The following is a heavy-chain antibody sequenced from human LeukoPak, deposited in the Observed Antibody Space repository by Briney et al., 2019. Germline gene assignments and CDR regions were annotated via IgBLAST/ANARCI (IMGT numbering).Heavy chain of an antibody. V-gene: IGHV4-61*02. CDR2: IYTSGST. CDR3: ARETYGSGYYYYYMDV. CDR1: GGSISSGSYY. J-gene: IGHJ6*03. D-gene: IGHD3-10*01. Sequence: SETLSLTCTVSGGSISSGSYYWSWIRQPAGKGLEWIGRIYTSGSTNYNPSLKSRVTISVDTSKNQFSLKLSSVTAADTAVYCCARETYGSGYYYYYMDVWGKGTTVTISS.